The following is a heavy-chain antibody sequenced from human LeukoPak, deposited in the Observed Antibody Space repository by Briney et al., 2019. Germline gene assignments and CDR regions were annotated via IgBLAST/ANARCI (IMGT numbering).Heavy chain of an antibody. J-gene: IGHJ3*02. CDR3: ARPAKCSGGSCYSAFDI. D-gene: IGHD2-15*01. CDR1: GYSFTSYW. Sequence: GESLKISCKGSGYSFTSYWIGWVRQMPGKGLEWMGIIYPGDSGTRYSPSFQGQVTISADKSISTAYLQWSSLKASDTAMYYCARPAKCSGGSCYSAFDIWGQGTIVTVSS. CDR2: IYPGDSGT. V-gene: IGHV5-51*01.